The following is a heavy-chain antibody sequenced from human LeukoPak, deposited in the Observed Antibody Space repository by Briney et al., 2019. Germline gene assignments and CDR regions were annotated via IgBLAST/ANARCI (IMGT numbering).Heavy chain of an antibody. D-gene: IGHD6-19*01. J-gene: IGHJ4*02. CDR2: INSNSGST. CDR3: ARVRVYSSGWNFDY. Sequence: ASVKVSCKASGYTFTDYYVHWVRQAPGQGLEWMGWINSNSGSTSYAQNFQGRVTMTRDTSISTLYVELSSLRSDDTAAYYCARVRVYSSGWNFDYWGQGTLVTVSS. CDR1: GYTFTDYY. V-gene: IGHV1-2*02.